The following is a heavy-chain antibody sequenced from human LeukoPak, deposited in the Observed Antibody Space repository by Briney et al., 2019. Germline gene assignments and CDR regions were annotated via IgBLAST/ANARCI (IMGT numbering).Heavy chain of an antibody. CDR1: GGTFSSYA. J-gene: IGHJ6*03. Sequence: SVKVSCKASGGTFSSYAISWVRQAPGQGLEWMGGIIPIFGTVNYAQKFQGRVTITADESTSTAYMELSSLRSEDTAVYYCARGVTTGGKYYYYYYMDVRGKGTTVTVSS. D-gene: IGHD4-11*01. CDR3: ARGVTTGGKYYYYYYMDV. CDR2: IIPIFGTV. V-gene: IGHV1-69*13.